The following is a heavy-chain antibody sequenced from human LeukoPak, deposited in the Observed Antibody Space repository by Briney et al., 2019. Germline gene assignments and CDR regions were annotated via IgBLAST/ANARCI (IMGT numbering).Heavy chain of an antibody. CDR3: ARVPKLAVFDY. Sequence: SETLSLTCTVSGGSISNYYWSCIRQPPGKGLEWIGYIYYSGSTNYNPSLKSRVTISLDMSKNQFSLKLTSVTAADTAVYYWARVPKLAVFDYRGQGTLVTVSS. J-gene: IGHJ4*02. D-gene: IGHD6-19*01. V-gene: IGHV4-59*01. CDR2: IYYSGST. CDR1: GGSISNYY.